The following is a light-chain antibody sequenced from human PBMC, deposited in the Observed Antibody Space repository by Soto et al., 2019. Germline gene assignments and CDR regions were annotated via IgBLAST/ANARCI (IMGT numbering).Light chain of an antibody. CDR1: QEISNY. CDR2: DAS. Sequence: DIQMIQSPSSLSASVGDRVTITCQASQEISNYLNWYQQKPGKAPKLLIYDASNLERWVPSRFSGRGSGTDFTFTISSLQPEDFATYYCQQYDHLPRTFGRGTKVEIK. V-gene: IGKV1-33*01. J-gene: IGKJ1*01. CDR3: QQYDHLPRT.